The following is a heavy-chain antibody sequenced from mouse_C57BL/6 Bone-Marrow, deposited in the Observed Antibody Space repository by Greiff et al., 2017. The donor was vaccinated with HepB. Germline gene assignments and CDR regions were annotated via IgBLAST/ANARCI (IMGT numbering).Heavy chain of an antibody. CDR1: GYTFTSYW. J-gene: IGHJ1*03. V-gene: IGHV1-69*01. D-gene: IGHD6-1*01. Sequence: QVQLQQPGAELVKPGASVKLSCKASGYTFTSYWMHWVKQRPGQGLEWIGEIDPSDSYPNYNQKFKGKSTLTVDKSSSTAYMQLSSLTSEDSAVYYCASSSYPRDFDVWGTGTTVTVSS. CDR2: IDPSDSYP. CDR3: ASSSYPRDFDV.